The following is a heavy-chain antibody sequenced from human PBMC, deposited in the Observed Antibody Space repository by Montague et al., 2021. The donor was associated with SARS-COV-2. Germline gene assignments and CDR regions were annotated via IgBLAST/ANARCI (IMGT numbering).Heavy chain of an antibody. CDR1: GFIFTNYG. CDR2: ISGFVGGI. V-gene: IGHV3-23*01. D-gene: IGHD1-14*01. CDR3: AKGCSGTQHWFDL. Sequence: SLRLSCAASGFIFTNYGMNWVRRAPGKGLECVARISGFVGGIYYSDSVKGRFTISRDTSNSTLFLQMDGLRAEDTAIYYCAKGCSGTQHWFDLWGQGTLVTVSS. J-gene: IGHJ5*02.